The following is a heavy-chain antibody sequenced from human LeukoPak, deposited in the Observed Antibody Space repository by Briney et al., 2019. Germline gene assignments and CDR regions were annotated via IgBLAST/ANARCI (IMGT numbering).Heavy chain of an antibody. Sequence: GASVKVSCKASGYTFTGYYMHWVRQAPGQGLEWMGRINPNSGGTNYAQKFQGRVTMTRDTSISTAYMELSRLRSDDTAAYYCARSIWGSPSDYWGQGTLVTVSS. CDR3: ARSIWGSPSDY. CDR1: GYTFTGYY. D-gene: IGHD7-27*01. V-gene: IGHV1-2*06. J-gene: IGHJ4*02. CDR2: INPNSGGT.